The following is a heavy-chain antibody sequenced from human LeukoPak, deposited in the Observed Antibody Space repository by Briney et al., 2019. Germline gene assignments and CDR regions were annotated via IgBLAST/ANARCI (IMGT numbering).Heavy chain of an antibody. V-gene: IGHV3-30*04. J-gene: IGHJ4*02. CDR2: ISYDGSNK. CDR1: GFTFSSYA. Sequence: PGGSLRLSCAASGFTFSSYAMHWVRQAPGKGLEWVAVISYDGSNKYYADSVKGRFTISRDNSKNTLYLRMNSLRAEDTAVYYCAIAGGDYFDYWGQGTLVTVSS. D-gene: IGHD3-10*01. CDR3: AIAGGDYFDY.